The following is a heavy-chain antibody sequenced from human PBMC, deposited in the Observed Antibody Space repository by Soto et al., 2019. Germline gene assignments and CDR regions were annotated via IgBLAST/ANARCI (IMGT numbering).Heavy chain of an antibody. CDR2: IIPIPDIT. V-gene: IGHV1-69*02. CDR3: ARARSTTRGDAFDH. J-gene: IGHJ3*01. Sequence: QVQLVQSGAEVKKPGSSVKVSCKAPGGTFSTYIISWVRQAPGQGLEWMGRIIPIPDITNYAQKFQGRVTTTADKSTSTDYMERSRLTSDDTAVYYCARARSTTRGDAFDHWGQGTMVTVSS. D-gene: IGHD1-1*01. CDR1: GGTFSTYI.